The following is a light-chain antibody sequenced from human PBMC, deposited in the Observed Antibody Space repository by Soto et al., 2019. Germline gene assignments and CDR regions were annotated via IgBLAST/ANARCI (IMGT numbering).Light chain of an antibody. CDR1: SSDVGGCNY. V-gene: IGLV2-8*01. Sequence: QSMLTQPPSASGSPGQSVTISCTGTSSDVGGCNYVSWYQQHPGKAPKLMIYEVSKRPSGVPDRFSGSKSGNTASLTVSGLQAEDEADYYCSSYAGSNNLGVFGTGTKVTVL. CDR3: SSYAGSNNLGV. J-gene: IGLJ1*01. CDR2: EVS.